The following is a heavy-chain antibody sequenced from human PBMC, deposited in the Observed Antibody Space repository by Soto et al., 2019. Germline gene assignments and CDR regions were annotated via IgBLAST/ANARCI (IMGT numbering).Heavy chain of an antibody. Sequence: TSETLSLPGPVSGCSISSGACYWSWIRQHPGRGLEWIGHIYYSGSTFYNSSLKSRVTISVDTSKNQFSLKLSSVTAADTAVYYCARVYCSGGSCYRFDYWGQGTLVTVSS. J-gene: IGHJ4*02. CDR1: GCSISSGACY. CDR3: ARVYCSGGSCYRFDY. CDR2: IYYSGST. D-gene: IGHD2-15*01. V-gene: IGHV4-31*03.